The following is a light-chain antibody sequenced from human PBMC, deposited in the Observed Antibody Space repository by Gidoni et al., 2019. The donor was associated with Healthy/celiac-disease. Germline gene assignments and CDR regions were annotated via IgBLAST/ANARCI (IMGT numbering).Light chain of an antibody. Sequence: QSARTQPASVSGSPGQSITMSCTGTSSDVGGYNYVSWYQQNPGKAPELMIYDVSNRPSGVSNRFSGSKSGNTASLTISGLQAEDEADYYCSSSTSSSTLGVFGTGTKVTVL. J-gene: IGLJ1*01. CDR2: DVS. V-gene: IGLV2-14*01. CDR3: SSSTSSSTLGV. CDR1: SSDVGGYNY.